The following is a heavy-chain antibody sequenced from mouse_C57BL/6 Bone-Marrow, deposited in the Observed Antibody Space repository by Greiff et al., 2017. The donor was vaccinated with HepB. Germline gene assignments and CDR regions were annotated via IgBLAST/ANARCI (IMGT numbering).Heavy chain of an antibody. Sequence: VQLQQSGPVLVKPGASVKMSCKASGYTFTDYYMNWVKQSHGKSLEWIGVINPYNGGTSYNQKFKGKATLTVDKASSTAYMELNSLTSEDSAVYDCARGGRRAWFAYWGQGTLVTVSA. CDR2: INPYNGGT. CDR1: GYTFTDYY. CDR3: ARGGRRAWFAY. D-gene: IGHD6-1*01. J-gene: IGHJ3*01. V-gene: IGHV1-19*01.